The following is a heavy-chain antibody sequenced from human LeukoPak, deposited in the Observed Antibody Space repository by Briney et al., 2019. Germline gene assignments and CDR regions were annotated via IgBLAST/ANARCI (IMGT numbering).Heavy chain of an antibody. CDR1: GGSISSSSYY. V-gene: IGHV4-39*07. Sequence: SETLSLTCTVSGGSISSSSYYWGWIRQPPGKGLEWIGSIYYSGSTYYNPSLKSRVTISVDTSKNQFSLKLSSVTAADTAVYYCARDRESYYGPYYFDYWGQGTLVTVSS. J-gene: IGHJ4*02. CDR3: ARDRESYYGPYYFDY. D-gene: IGHD1-26*01. CDR2: IYYSGST.